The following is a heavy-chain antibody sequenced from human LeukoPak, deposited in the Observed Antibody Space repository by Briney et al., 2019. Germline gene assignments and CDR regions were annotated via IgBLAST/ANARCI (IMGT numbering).Heavy chain of an antibody. D-gene: IGHD2-2*01. CDR1: GGAFSSYA. V-gene: IGHV1-69*13. CDR3: ARASEGYFCSSTSCYPLINWFDP. CDR2: IIPIFGTA. Sequence: SVKVSCKASGGAFSSYAISWVRQAPGQGLEWMGGIIPIFGTANYAQKFQGRVTITADESTSTAYMELSSLRSEDTAVYYCARASEGYFCSSTSCYPLINWFDPWGQGTLVTVSS. J-gene: IGHJ5*02.